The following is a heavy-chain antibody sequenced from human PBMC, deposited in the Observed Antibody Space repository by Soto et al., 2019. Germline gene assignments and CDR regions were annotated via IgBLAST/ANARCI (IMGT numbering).Heavy chain of an antibody. D-gene: IGHD2-15*01. CDR3: AAELYSGGRCCSFDI. CDR1: GYTFTSYD. Sequence: ASVKVSCKASGYTFTSYDINWVRQATGQGLEWMGWMNPNSGNTGYAQKFQGRVTMTRNTSISTAYMELSSLRSEDTAMYYCAAELYSGGRCCSFDIWGQGTMVTVSS. CDR2: MNPNSGNT. J-gene: IGHJ3*02. V-gene: IGHV1-8*01.